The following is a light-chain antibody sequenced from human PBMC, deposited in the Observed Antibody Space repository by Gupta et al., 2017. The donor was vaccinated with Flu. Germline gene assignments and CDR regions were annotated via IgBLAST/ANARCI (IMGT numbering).Light chain of an antibody. CDR3: RSYEGTNRV. Sequence: QSALTQPPSASGSPGQSVTISCSGTSSDIGGYNYVSWYQQYPGKGPKHKIYEVSKRPSGVPDRFYGAKSGNTASLTVSGLQAEDEADYYCRSYEGTNRVFGGGTKLTVL. J-gene: IGLJ3*02. CDR1: SSDIGGYNY. CDR2: EVS. V-gene: IGLV2-8*01.